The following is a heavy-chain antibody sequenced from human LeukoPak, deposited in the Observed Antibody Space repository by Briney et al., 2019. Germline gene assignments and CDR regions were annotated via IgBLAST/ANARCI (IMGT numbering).Heavy chain of an antibody. D-gene: IGHD6-19*01. CDR1: GYTFTSYY. V-gene: IGHV1-46*01. Sequence: ASVKVSCKASGYTFTSYYMHWVRQAPGQGLEWMGIINPSSGGTSYAQKFQGRVTMTRDMSTSTVYMELSSLGSEDTAVYYCARGHSSGWYSQDAFDIWGQGTMVTVSS. J-gene: IGHJ3*02. CDR3: ARGHSSGWYSQDAFDI. CDR2: INPSSGGT.